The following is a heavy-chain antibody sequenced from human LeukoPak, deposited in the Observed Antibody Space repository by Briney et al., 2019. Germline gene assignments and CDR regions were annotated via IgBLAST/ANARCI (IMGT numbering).Heavy chain of an antibody. CDR2: ISYDGSNK. V-gene: IGHV3-30*19. Sequence: GGSLRLSCAASGFTFSSYGMHWVRQAPGKGLEWVAVISYDGSNKYYADSVKGRFTISRDNSKNTLYLQMNSLRAEDTAVYYCAREVGSSSALDYWGQGTLVTVSS. CDR1: GFTFSSYG. D-gene: IGHD6-6*01. J-gene: IGHJ4*02. CDR3: AREVGSSSALDY.